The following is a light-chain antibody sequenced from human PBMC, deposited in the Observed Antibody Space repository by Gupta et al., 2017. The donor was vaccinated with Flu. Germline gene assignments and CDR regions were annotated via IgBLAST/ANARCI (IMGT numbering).Light chain of an antibody. V-gene: IGKV2-28*01. CDR3: RQAHQSPKT. CDR1: QSLLHRNGYNY. CDR2: LGF. Sequence: EIVMTQSPLSLPVTPGEPASISCRSSQSLLHRNGYNYLDWYRQKAGQSPQLLIYLGFNRAPGVPDRFSGSGSGTDFTLKISRVEADDVGVYYCRQAHQSPKTFGGGTKLDIK. J-gene: IGKJ4*01.